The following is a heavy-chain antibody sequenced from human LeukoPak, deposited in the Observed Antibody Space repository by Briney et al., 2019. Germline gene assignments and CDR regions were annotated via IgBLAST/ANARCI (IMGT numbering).Heavy chain of an antibody. D-gene: IGHD3-10*01. Sequence: SETLSLTCTVSGGSISNYYWSWSRQPPGKGLEWIGYIYYSGTINYNPSLKSRVTISLDTSKSQFSLKLSSVTAADTAVYYCARGRKDDSGSYPADYWGQGILVTVSS. J-gene: IGHJ4*02. CDR1: GGSISNYY. V-gene: IGHV4-59*01. CDR3: ARGRKDDSGSYPADY. CDR2: IYYSGTI.